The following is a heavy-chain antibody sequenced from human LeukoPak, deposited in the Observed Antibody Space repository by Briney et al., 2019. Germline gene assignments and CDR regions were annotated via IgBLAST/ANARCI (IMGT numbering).Heavy chain of an antibody. V-gene: IGHV3-30*18. CDR2: ISYDGSNK. CDR1: GFTFSNYG. J-gene: IGHJ4*02. D-gene: IGHD6-13*01. CDR3: AKDPRRYSRTGGYFDY. Sequence: GRSLRLSCAASGFTFSNYGMHWVRQAPGRGLEWVAFISYDGSNKYYADSVKGRFTISRDNSKNTLYLQMNSLRAEDTAVYYCAKDPRRYSRTGGYFDYWGQGTLVTVSS.